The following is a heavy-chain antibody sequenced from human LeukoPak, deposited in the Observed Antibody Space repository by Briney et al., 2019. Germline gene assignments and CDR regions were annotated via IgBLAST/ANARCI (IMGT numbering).Heavy chain of an antibody. CDR2: INPSGGST. Sequence: REASVKVSCKASGGTFSSYAISWVRQAPGQRLEWMGIINPSGGSTSYAQKFQGRVTMTREKSTSTVYMELSSLRSEDTAVYYCARAVGAQWEVDRYYFDYWGQGTLVTVSS. CDR1: GGTFSSYA. J-gene: IGHJ4*02. D-gene: IGHD1-26*01. CDR3: ARAVGAQWEVDRYYFDY. V-gene: IGHV1-46*01.